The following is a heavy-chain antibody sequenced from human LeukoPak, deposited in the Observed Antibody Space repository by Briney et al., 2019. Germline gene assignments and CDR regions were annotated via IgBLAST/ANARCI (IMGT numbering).Heavy chain of an antibody. D-gene: IGHD3-10*01. V-gene: IGHV3-38-3*01. Sequence: GGSLRLSCAASGFTFDTYGMSWVRQAPGKGLEWVSSISGGSTYYADSRKGRFTISRDNSKNTLYLQMNSLRAEDTAVYYCAKDLLARGGYWGQGTLVTVSS. J-gene: IGHJ4*02. CDR2: ISGGST. CDR1: GFTFDTYG. CDR3: AKDLLARGGY.